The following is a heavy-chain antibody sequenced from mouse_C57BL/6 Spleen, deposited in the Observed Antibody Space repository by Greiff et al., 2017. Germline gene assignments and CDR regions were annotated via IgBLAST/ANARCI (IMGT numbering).Heavy chain of an antibody. D-gene: IGHD2-4*01. CDR2: IYPSDSET. CDR1: GYTFTSYW. V-gene: IGHV1-61*01. Sequence: QVQLKQPGAELVRPGSSVKLSCKASGYTFTSYWMDWVKQRPGQGLEWIGNIYPSDSETHYNQKFKDKATLTVDKSSSTAYMQLSSLTSEDSAVYYCARIDYDGAWFAYWGQGTLVTVSA. CDR3: ARIDYDGAWFAY. J-gene: IGHJ3*01.